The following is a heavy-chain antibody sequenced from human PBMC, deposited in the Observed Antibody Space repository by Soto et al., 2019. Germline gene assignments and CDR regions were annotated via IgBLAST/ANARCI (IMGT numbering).Heavy chain of an antibody. CDR2: IIPIFGTA. D-gene: IGHD3-22*01. J-gene: IGHJ3*02. CDR1: GGTFSSYA. V-gene: IGHV1-69*01. Sequence: QVQLVQSGAEVKKPGSSVKVSCTASGGTFSSYAISWVRQAPGQGLEWMGGIIPIFGTANYAQKFQGRVTITADESTSTAYMELSSLRSEDTAVYYCASSQYYYDSSGYYYGHAFDIWGQGTMVTVSS. CDR3: ASSQYYYDSSGYYYGHAFDI.